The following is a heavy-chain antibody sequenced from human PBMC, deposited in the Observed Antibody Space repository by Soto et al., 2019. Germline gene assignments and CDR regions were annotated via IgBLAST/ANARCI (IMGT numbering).Heavy chain of an antibody. CDR3: AKERGIRREIDY. CDR2: ISSGGGTT. J-gene: IGHJ4*02. D-gene: IGHD3-10*01. V-gene: IGHV3-23*01. CDR1: GFTFSTNV. Sequence: EVQLLESGGGLVQPGGSLRLSCAASGFTFSTNVINWVRQAPGKGLEWISVISSGGGTTYYADSVMGRFTISRDNSKDTLYLQMDSLRAEDTAVHYCAKERGIRREIDYWGQGTLVAVSS.